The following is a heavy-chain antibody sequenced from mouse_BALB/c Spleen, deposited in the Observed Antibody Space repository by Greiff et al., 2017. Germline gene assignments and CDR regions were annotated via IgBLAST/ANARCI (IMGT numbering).Heavy chain of an antibody. D-gene: IGHD1-1*02. CDR3: ARDGGNYPYYAMDY. CDR2: IYYSGTI. CDR1: GISITTGNYR. V-gene: IGHV3-5*02. Sequence: EVKLQESGPGLVKPSQTVSLTCTVTGISITTGNYRWSWIRQFPGNKLEWIGYIYYSGTITYNPSLTSRTTITRDTSKNQFFLEMNSLTAEDTATYYCARDGGNYPYYAMDYWGQGTSVTVSS. J-gene: IGHJ4*01.